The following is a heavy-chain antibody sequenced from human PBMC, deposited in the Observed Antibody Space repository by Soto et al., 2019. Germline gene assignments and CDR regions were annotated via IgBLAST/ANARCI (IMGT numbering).Heavy chain of an antibody. Sequence: SVKVSCKASVGTFSSYSFSWVRQAPGQGLEWMGRVIPILGMANYAQKFQGRVTITADKSTSTVYMELNSVTPEDTAVYYCARGQYYDSCGYYYPLDYWGQGTLVTVSS. CDR1: VGTFSSYS. CDR2: VIPILGMA. D-gene: IGHD3-22*01. CDR3: ARGQYYDSCGYYYPLDY. V-gene: IGHV1-69*04. J-gene: IGHJ4*02.